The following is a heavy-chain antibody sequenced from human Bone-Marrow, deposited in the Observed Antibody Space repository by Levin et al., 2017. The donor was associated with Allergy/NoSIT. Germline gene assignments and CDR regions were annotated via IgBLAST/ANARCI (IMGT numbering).Heavy chain of an antibody. Sequence: PGESLKISCKASGYTFTGYYMHWVRQAPGQGLEWMGWINPNSGGTNYAQKFQGWVTMTRDTSISTAYMELSRLRSDDTAVYYCARGIARAGTSFDYWGQGTLVTVSS. CDR1: GYTFTGYY. D-gene: IGHD6-19*01. CDR3: ARGIARAGTSFDY. J-gene: IGHJ4*02. CDR2: INPNSGGT. V-gene: IGHV1-2*04.